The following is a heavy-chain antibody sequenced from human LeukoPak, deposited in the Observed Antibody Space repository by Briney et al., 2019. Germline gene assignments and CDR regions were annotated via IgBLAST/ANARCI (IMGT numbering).Heavy chain of an antibody. D-gene: IGHD3-16*02. V-gene: IGHV3-48*03. CDR3: ARAPYVWGSYRYG. Sequence: GGSLRLSCAASGFTFSSYEMNWVRQAPGKGLEWVSYISSSGSTIYYADSVKGRFTISRDNAKNTLYLQMNSLRAENTAVYYCARAPYVWGSYRYGWGQGTLVTVSS. CDR1: GFTFSSYE. CDR2: ISSSGSTI. J-gene: IGHJ4*02.